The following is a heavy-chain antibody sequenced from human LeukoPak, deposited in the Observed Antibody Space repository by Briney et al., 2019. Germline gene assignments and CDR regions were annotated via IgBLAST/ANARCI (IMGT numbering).Heavy chain of an antibody. J-gene: IGHJ4*02. CDR3: ARDSGVGYYDSSGYYPTPILDY. D-gene: IGHD3-22*01. CDR2: ISAYNGNT. Sequence: ASVKVSCKASGYTFTSYGISGVRQAPGQGLEWVGWISAYNGNTNYAQKLQGRVTMTTDTSTSTAYMELRSLRSDDTAVYYCARDSGVGYYDSSGYYPTPILDYWGQGTLVTVSS. CDR1: GYTFTSYG. V-gene: IGHV1-18*01.